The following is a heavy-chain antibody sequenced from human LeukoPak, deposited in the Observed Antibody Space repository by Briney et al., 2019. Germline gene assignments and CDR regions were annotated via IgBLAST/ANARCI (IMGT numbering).Heavy chain of an antibody. CDR2: IYYSGST. D-gene: IGHD3-10*01. CDR1: GGSISSYY. CDR3: ARDSGTTGEVKFDP. J-gene: IGHJ5*02. Sequence: PSETLSLTCTVSGGSISSYYWSWIRQPPGKGPEWIGYIYYSGSTNYNPSLKSRVTISVDTSKNQFSLKLSSVTAADTAVYYCARDSGTTGEVKFDPWGQGILVTVSS. V-gene: IGHV4-59*01.